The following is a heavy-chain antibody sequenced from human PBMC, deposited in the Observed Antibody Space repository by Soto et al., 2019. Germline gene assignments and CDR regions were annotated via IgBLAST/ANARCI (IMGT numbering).Heavy chain of an antibody. CDR3: VRGGGGGLFDP. CDR2: ISPGSRYP. V-gene: IGHV3-11*06. CDR1: GLTFGDSY. D-gene: IGHD2-15*01. J-gene: IGHJ5*02. Sequence: PGGSLSLSCAGSGLTFGDSYMSWIRQAPGKGLEWLSYISPGSRYPAYADSVKGRFTISRDNAKRSLYLQMMSLTAEDTAIYYCVRGGGGGLFDPWGQGTMVTVSS.